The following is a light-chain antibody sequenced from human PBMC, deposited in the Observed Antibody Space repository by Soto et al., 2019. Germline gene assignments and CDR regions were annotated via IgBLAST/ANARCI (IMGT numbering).Light chain of an antibody. CDR2: DVS. V-gene: IGLV2-14*01. Sequence: QSALTQPASVSGSPGQSITISCTGTSSDVGTYNYVSWYQHRPGKAPKLMIYDVSYRPSGGSNRFSGSKSANTASLTISGLEADDEADYYCSSYTTSNTQVFGGGTKLTVL. CDR3: SSYTTSNTQV. CDR1: SSDVGTYNY. J-gene: IGLJ3*02.